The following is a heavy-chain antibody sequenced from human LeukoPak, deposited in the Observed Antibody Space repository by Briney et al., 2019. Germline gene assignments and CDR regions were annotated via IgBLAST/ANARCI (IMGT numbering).Heavy chain of an antibody. D-gene: IGHD1-1*01. Sequence: SETLSLTCTVSGYSISSGYYWGWIRQPAGKGLEWIGRIYTSGSTNYNPSLKSRVTMSVDTSKNQFSLKLSSVTAADTAVYYCARAGGYLNAFDIWGQGTMVTVSS. J-gene: IGHJ3*02. V-gene: IGHV4-4*07. CDR2: IYTSGST. CDR3: ARAGGYLNAFDI. CDR1: GYSISSGYY.